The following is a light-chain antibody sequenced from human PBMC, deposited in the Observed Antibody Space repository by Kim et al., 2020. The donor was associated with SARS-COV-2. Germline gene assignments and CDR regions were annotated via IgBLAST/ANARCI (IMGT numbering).Light chain of an antibody. CDR1: QGISSY. CDR3: QQLNSYPWT. Sequence: VGNRVTITCRASQGISSYLAWYQQKPGKAPKLLIYAASTLQSGVPSRFSGSGSGTEFTLTISSLQPEDFATYYCQQLNSYPWTFGQGTKVDIK. V-gene: IGKV1-9*01. J-gene: IGKJ1*01. CDR2: AAS.